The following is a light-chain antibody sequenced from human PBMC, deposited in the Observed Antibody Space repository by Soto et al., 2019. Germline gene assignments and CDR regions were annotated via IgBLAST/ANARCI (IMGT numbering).Light chain of an antibody. CDR3: AAWDDSLSGVV. Sequence: QSVLTQPPSASGTPGQRVTISCSGSSSNIGSNYVYWYQQLPGTAPKLLMYSNNQRPSGVPDRFSGSKAGTSVSLAISGLRSEDEADYYCAAWDDSLSGVVFGGGTKVTVL. CDR1: SSNIGSNY. CDR2: SNN. J-gene: IGLJ2*01. V-gene: IGLV1-47*02.